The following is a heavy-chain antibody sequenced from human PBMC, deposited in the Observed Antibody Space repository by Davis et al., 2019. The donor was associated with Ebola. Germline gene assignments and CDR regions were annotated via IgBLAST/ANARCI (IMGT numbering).Heavy chain of an antibody. J-gene: IGHJ6*02. V-gene: IGHV3-30*03. CDR2: ISYDVSNK. D-gene: IGHD3-10*01. CDR3: AGYGSTGSMDV. Sequence: GESLKISCVASVFTFSNYGMSWVRQAPGKGLEWVSVISYDVSNKYYADSVKGRFTISSDNSKNTLYLQMNSLRAEDTAVYYCAGYGSTGSMDVWGQGTTVTVSS. CDR1: VFTFSNYG.